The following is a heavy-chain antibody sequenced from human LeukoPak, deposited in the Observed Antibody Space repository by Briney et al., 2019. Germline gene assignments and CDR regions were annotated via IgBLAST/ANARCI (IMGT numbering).Heavy chain of an antibody. CDR3: AAMILAGVAFDI. V-gene: IGHV1-2*02. CDR1: GYTFTGYY. D-gene: IGHD3-22*01. CDR2: INPNSGGT. J-gene: IGHJ3*02. Sequence: ASVKVSCKASGYTFTGYYMHWVRQAPGQGLEWMGWINPNSGGTNYAQKFQGRVTMTRDTSISTAYMELSRLRSDDTAVYYCAAMILAGVAFDIWGQGTMVTVSS.